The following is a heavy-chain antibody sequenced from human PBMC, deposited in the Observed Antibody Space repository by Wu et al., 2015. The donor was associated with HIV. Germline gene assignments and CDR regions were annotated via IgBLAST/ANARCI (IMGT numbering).Heavy chain of an antibody. D-gene: IGHD5-24*01. V-gene: IGHV1-69*04. J-gene: IGHJ6*02. CDR3: ARGSIKEMTTASYYYYVMDV. Sequence: QVHLVQSGTEVKKPGSSVKVSCRTSGGTFSNCAITWVRQAPGLGLEWMGRIIPLTGTSNFAQNFQGRVTLSADKPTATIYMELSGLRSEDTAVYYCARGSIKEMTTASYYYYVMDVWGQGTTVTVSS. CDR1: GGTFSNCA. CDR2: IIPLTGTS.